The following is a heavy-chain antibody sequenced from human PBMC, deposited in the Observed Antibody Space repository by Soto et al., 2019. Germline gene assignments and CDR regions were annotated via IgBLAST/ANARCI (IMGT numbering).Heavy chain of an antibody. D-gene: IGHD2-8*01. V-gene: IGHV3-30-3*01. Sequence: HPGGSLRLSCAASGFTFSRYAMHWVRQAPGEGLEWVAVISRDGSSKYYGDSVKGRFTVSRDNSNNTLYLSMTSLRSDDTAVFYCARSRNGAVPDSINFWGQGTLVTVSS. CDR1: GFTFSRYA. CDR2: ISRDGSSK. J-gene: IGHJ4*02. CDR3: ARSRNGAVPDSINF.